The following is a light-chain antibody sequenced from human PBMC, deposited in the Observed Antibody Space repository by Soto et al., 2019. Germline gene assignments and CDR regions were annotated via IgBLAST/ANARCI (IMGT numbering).Light chain of an antibody. CDR1: QSVLYSSSHRNY. Sequence: DIVMTQSPDSLAVSLGERATINCKSSQSVLYSSSHRNYLAWYQQKPGQPPKLLIYWASTRASGVPDRFSGSVSGTDFTLTISSLQADDVAVYYCQQYYSRPPWTFGQGTKVEIK. CDR3: QQYYSRPPWT. J-gene: IGKJ1*01. CDR2: WAS. V-gene: IGKV4-1*01.